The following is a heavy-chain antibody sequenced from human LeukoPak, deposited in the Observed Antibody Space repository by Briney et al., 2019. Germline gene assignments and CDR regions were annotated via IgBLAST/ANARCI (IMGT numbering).Heavy chain of an antibody. CDR3: ARRRYYDGSGYLE. J-gene: IGHJ1*01. V-gene: IGHV4-39*01. CDR2: IYHSGRT. CDR1: GDSVSRSDSY. D-gene: IGHD3-22*01. Sequence: SETLSLTCSVSGDSVSRSDSYWDWIRQPPGKGLESIGTIYHSGRTYYSPSLKSRVTMSVDPSNNQFSLNLRSVTAADTAVYYCARRRYYDGSGYLEWGQGTLLSVSS.